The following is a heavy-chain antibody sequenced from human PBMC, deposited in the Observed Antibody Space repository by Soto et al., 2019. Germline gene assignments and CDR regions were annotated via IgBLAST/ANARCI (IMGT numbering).Heavy chain of an antibody. Sequence: ALVMVSCKASGYTCTSYDINWVRQATGQGLEWMGWMNPNSGNTGYAQKFQGRVTMTRNTSISTAYMELSSLRSEDTAVYYCARGFTIFGVVIIERAFDIWGQGTMVTVSS. D-gene: IGHD3-3*01. CDR2: MNPNSGNT. CDR3: ARGFTIFGVVIIERAFDI. V-gene: IGHV1-8*01. J-gene: IGHJ3*02. CDR1: GYTCTSYD.